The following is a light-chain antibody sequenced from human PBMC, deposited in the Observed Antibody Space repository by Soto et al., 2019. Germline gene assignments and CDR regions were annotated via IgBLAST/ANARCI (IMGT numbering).Light chain of an antibody. V-gene: IGKV1-5*03. CDR3: QHYNSYSEA. CDR1: QTISSW. CDR2: KAS. J-gene: IGKJ1*01. Sequence: IQIGQCPSTPSGSVGDRVTITCRVSQTISSWLAWYQQKPGKAPKLLIYKASTLKSGVPSRFSGSGSGTEFTLTISSLQPDHFATYYCQHYNSYSEAVGQGTKVDTK.